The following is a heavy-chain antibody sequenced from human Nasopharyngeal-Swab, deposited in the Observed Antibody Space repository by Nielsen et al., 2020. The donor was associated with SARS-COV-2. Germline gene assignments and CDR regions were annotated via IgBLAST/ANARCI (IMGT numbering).Heavy chain of an antibody. CDR2: ISSSSTYI. CDR3: ARDPSDYYYYMDV. Sequence: GESLKISCAASGFTFNTCTMNWVRQAPGKGLEWVSSISSSSTYIYYADSVKGRFTISRDNVKNSLYLQMNSLRAEDTAVCYCARDPSDYYYYMDVWGKGTTVTVSS. CDR1: GFTFNTCT. V-gene: IGHV3-21*01. J-gene: IGHJ6*03.